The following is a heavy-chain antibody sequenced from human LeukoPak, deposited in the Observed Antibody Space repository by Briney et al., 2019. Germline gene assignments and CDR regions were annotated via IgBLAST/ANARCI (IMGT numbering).Heavy chain of an antibody. D-gene: IGHD3-22*01. CDR2: IYYSGST. CDR3: ARVDEDYYDSSGSASAFDI. J-gene: IGHJ3*02. Sequence: SETLSLTCTVSGGSISSYYWSWIRQPPGKGLEWIGYIYYSGSTNYNPSLKSRVTISVDTSKNQFSLKLSSVTAADTAVYYCARVDEDYYDSSGSASAFDIWGQGTMVTVSS. V-gene: IGHV4-59*12. CDR1: GGSISSYY.